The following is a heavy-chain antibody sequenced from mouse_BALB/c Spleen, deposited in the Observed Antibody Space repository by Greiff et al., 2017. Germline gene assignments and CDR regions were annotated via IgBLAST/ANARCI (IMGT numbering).Heavy chain of an antibody. CDR2: IYPGDGDT. J-gene: IGHJ4*01. Sequence: VQLHQSGAELVRPGSSVKISCKASGYAFSSYWMNWVKQRPGQGLEWIGQIYPGDGDTNYNGKFKGKATLTADKSSSTAYMQLSSLTSEDSAVYFCARGELLRIAMDYWGQGTSVTVSS. CDR1: GYAFSSYW. CDR3: ARGELLRIAMDY. D-gene: IGHD1-1*01. V-gene: IGHV1-80*01.